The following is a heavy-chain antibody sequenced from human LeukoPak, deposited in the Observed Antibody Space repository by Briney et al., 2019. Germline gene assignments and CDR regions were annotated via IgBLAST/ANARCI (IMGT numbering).Heavy chain of an antibody. CDR2: FDPKNGET. Sequence: ASVKVSCKLSGYSLTELSMHWVRQAPGKGLEWMGGFDPKNGETIYEQSFQGRVTMTEDTSTDTAYMYLSSLTSEDMAVYYCATDTHAVSTGSFDYWGQGTRVTVSS. CDR1: GYSLTELS. D-gene: IGHD1-1*01. J-gene: IGHJ4*02. CDR3: ATDTHAVSTGSFDY. V-gene: IGHV1-24*01.